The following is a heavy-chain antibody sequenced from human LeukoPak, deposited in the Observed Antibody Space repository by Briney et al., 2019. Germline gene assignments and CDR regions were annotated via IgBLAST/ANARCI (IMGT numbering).Heavy chain of an antibody. V-gene: IGHV3-23*01. Sequence: GGSLRLSCAASGFTFSSYAMTWVRRAPGKGLEWVSGISSSGGSTYYADSVKGRFSISRDSSKNTLYLQMNSLRAEDTAVYYCAKGGSDIVVNRGFDYWGQGTLVTVSS. CDR2: ISSSGGST. CDR1: GFTFSSYA. D-gene: IGHD2-15*01. CDR3: AKGGSDIVVNRGFDY. J-gene: IGHJ4*02.